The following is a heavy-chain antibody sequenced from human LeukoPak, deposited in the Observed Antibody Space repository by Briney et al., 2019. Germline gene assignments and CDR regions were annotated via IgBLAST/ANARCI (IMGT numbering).Heavy chain of an antibody. CDR1: GGSFSAYY. D-gene: IGHD3-10*01. J-gene: IGHJ6*03. Sequence: SETLSLTCAVYGGSFSAYYWSWIRQPPGKGLEWIGEINHSGSTNYNPSLKSRVTISVDTSKNRYSLKLSSVTAAETAVYYCARVGRITMVRGPRGYYYYYMDVWGKGTTVTISS. V-gene: IGHV4-34*01. CDR3: ARVGRITMVRGPRGYYYYYMDV. CDR2: INHSGST.